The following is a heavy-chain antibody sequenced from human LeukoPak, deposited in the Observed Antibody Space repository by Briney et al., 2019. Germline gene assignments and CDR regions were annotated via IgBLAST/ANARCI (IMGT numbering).Heavy chain of an antibody. Sequence: ASVKVSCKASGYTFTGYYMHWVRQAPGQELEWMGWINPNSGGTNYAQKFQGRVTMTRDTSISTAYMELSRLRSDDTAVYYCVRGEDYGSGSYYCDWGQGTLVTVSS. D-gene: IGHD3-10*01. CDR2: INPNSGGT. CDR1: GYTFTGYY. J-gene: IGHJ4*02. V-gene: IGHV1-2*02. CDR3: VRGEDYGSGSYYCD.